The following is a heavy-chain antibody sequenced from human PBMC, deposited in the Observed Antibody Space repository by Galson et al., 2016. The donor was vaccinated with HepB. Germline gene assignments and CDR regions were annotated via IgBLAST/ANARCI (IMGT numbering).Heavy chain of an antibody. CDR1: GGSISSSNW. CDR2: IFHTGST. Sequence: SETLSLTCAVSGGSISSSNWWSWVRQPPGKGLEWIGEIFHTGSTNYNPSFKSRVTISVDKSKNQLSLKLTSVTAADTAVYYCVRSTDFCRLGYWGQGTRVTVS. J-gene: IGHJ4*02. CDR3: VRSTDFCRLGY. D-gene: IGHD3-3*01. V-gene: IGHV4-4*02.